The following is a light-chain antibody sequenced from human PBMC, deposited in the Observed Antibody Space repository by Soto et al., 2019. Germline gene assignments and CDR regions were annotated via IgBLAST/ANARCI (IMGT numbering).Light chain of an antibody. CDR3: SSYSSSSTYVV. CDR1: SSDVGGYDF. V-gene: IGLV2-14*01. J-gene: IGLJ2*01. Sequence: QSVLTQPASVSGSPGQSITISCTGTSSDVGGYDFVSWYQQPPGKAPKLMISDVSNRPPGVSNRFSGSKSGNTASLTISGLQAEDEADYYCSSYSSSSTYVVFGGGTKLTVL. CDR2: DVS.